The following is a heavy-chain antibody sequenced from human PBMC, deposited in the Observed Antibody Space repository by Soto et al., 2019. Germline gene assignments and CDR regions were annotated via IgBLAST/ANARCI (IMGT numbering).Heavy chain of an antibody. CDR2: IYYTGTT. CDR3: ARDGSSTATWIDP. CDR1: GGSISGGGYY. J-gene: IGHJ5*02. Sequence: SETLCLTCTVSGGSISGGGYYWSWIRQFPGKGLEWIGYIYYTGTTYYNPSLKSRLTLSLETSKNQFSLKLSSVTVADTAVYYCARDGSSTATWIDPWGQGTLVTVSS. D-gene: IGHD2-2*01. V-gene: IGHV4-31*03.